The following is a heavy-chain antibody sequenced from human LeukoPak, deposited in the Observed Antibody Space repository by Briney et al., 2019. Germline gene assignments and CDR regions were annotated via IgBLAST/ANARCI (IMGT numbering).Heavy chain of an antibody. Sequence: SETLSLTCTVSGASLRSDTYYCAWSRQPRGKGLEWIGWLWSGTTTYYTPSLTSRVTIAVETSKNQFSLSLPSVTAADTAVYYRARGSRGNYFQDYWGQGTLVTVSS. V-gene: IGHV4-39*07. D-gene: IGHD1-26*01. CDR1: GASLRSDTYY. CDR3: ARGSRGNYFQDY. J-gene: IGHJ4*02. CDR2: LWSGTTT.